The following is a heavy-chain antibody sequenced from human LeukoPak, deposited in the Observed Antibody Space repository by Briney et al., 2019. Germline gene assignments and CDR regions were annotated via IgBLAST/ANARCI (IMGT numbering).Heavy chain of an antibody. CDR1: GFPFSGYW. CDR2: IKQDGSEQ. CDR3: SRSLDY. V-gene: IGHV3-7*01. J-gene: IGHJ4*02. Sequence: PGGSLRLSCAASGFPFSGYWMGWVRQAPGKGMEWVANIKQDGSEQFYADSVQGRFTISRDNAKNSLYLEMKSLRAEDTAVYYCSRSLDYWGRGALVTVSS.